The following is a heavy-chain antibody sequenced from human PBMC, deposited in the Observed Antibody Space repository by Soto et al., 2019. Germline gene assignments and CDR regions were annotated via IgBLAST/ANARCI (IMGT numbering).Heavy chain of an antibody. V-gene: IGHV5-10-1*01. Sequence: LGESLKISCKGSGYSFTSYWISWVRQMPGKGLEWMGRIDPSDSYTNYSPSFQGHVTISADKSISTAYLQWSSLKASDTAMYYCARGGDVVVPAAPYYYYGMDVWGQGTTVTVSS. CDR3: ARGGDVVVPAAPYYYYGMDV. CDR2: IDPSDSYT. J-gene: IGHJ6*02. CDR1: GYSFTSYW. D-gene: IGHD2-2*01.